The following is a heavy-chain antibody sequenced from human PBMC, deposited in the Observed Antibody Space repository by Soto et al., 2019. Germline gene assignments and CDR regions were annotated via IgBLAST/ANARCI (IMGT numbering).Heavy chain of an antibody. CDR1: GFKFYEYA. V-gene: IGHV3-23*01. CDR2: ISSSGGRT. D-gene: IGHD2-15*01. J-gene: IGHJ6*02. CDR3: AKGLAVSGDYYFFGVDV. Sequence: EVHLLESGGGFVQPGGSLTLSCEASGFKFYEYAMTWVRQAPGKGLEWVSGISSSGGRTYYADSVRGRFTLSRDNSKNTVYLQMTSLTAEDTAVYYCAKGLAVSGDYYFFGVDVWGQGTTVTVSS.